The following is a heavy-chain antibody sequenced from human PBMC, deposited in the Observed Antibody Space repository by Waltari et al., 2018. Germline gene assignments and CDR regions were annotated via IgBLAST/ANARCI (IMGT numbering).Heavy chain of an antibody. D-gene: IGHD1-7*01. CDR3: ARDGVTGTTNYYYYYMDV. Sequence: QVQLQESGPGLVKPSETLSLTCTVSGGSISSYYWTWIRQPAGRELEWIGRIYTRWSTNYNPLLKSRVTMSVDTSKNQFSLKLSSVTAADTAVYYCARDGVTGTTNYYYYYMDVWGKGTTVTISS. CDR2: IYTRWST. CDR1: GGSISSYY. V-gene: IGHV4-4*07. J-gene: IGHJ6*03.